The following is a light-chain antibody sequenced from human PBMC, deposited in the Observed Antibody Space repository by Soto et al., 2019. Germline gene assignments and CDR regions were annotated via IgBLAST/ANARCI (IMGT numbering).Light chain of an antibody. Sequence: DAVMTQSPLSLPVTLGQPASISCRSSQSLVHSDGNTYLNWFQQRPGQSPRRLIYKVSNRDSGVPDRFSGSGSGTNFTLKISRVEADDVGVYYCMQGTHWPPYTFGQGTKLEIK. V-gene: IGKV2-30*02. CDR1: QSLVHSDGNTY. J-gene: IGKJ2*01. CDR2: KVS. CDR3: MQGTHWPPYT.